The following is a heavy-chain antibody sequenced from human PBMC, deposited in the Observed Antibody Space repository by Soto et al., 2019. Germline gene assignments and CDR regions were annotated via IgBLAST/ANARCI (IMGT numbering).Heavy chain of an antibody. D-gene: IGHD6-19*01. CDR1: VLPFDDYA. CDR3: AKDREARSGWYRVLDFDI. J-gene: IGHJ3*02. Sequence: PGGSMKLSCAASVLPFDDYAMHWVRQAPGKGLEWVSGISWNSGSIGYADSVKGRFTISRDNAKNSLYLQMNSLRAEDTALYYCAKDREARSGWYRVLDFDIWGQGTMVTVSS. V-gene: IGHV3-9*01. CDR2: ISWNSGSI.